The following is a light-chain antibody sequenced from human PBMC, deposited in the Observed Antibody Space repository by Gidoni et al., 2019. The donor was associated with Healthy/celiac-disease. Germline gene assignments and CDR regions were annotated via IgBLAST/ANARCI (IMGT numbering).Light chain of an antibody. J-gene: IGLJ1*01. V-gene: IGLV1-40*01. CDR1: SSNIGAGYD. Sequence: QSVLTQPPSVSWAPGQRVTISCTGSSSNIGAGYDVHWYQQLPGTAPKLLIYGNSTRPSGVPDRFSGSKSGTSASLAITGLQAEDEADYYCQSYDSSLSGYVFGTGTKVTVL. CDR3: QSYDSSLSGYV. CDR2: GNS.